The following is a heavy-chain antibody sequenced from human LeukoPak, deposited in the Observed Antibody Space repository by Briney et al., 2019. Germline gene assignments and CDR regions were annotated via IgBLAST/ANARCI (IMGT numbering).Heavy chain of an antibody. J-gene: IGHJ6*03. D-gene: IGHD2-2*01. CDR3: ARRKVPAATKYYYYYYMDV. CDR2: ISSSSSYI. V-gene: IGHV3-21*01. CDR1: GFTFSSYS. Sequence: PGGSLRLSCAASGFTFSSYSMNWVRQAPGKGLEWVSSISSSSSYIYYADSVKGRFTISRDNAKNSLYLQMNSLRAEDTAVYYCARRKVPAATKYYYYYYMDVWGKGTTVTVSS.